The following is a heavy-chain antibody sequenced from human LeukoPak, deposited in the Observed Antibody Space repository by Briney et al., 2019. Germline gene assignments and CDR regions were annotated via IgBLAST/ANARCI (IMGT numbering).Heavy chain of an antibody. Sequence: GRSLRLSCAASGFTFDDYAMHWVRQAPGKGLEWVSGISWNSGSIGYADSVKGRFTISRDNAKNSLYLQMNSLRAEDTASYYCAKDIGSSGYYYVDYWGQGTLVTVSS. CDR2: ISWNSGSI. CDR1: GFTFDDYA. CDR3: AKDIGSSGYYYVDY. D-gene: IGHD3-22*01. J-gene: IGHJ4*02. V-gene: IGHV3-9*01.